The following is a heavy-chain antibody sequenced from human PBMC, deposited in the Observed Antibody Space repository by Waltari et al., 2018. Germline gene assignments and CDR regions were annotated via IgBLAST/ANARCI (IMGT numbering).Heavy chain of an antibody. J-gene: IGHJ4*02. CDR3: ARDRGRGLYLDS. CDR2: VNRSGKA. D-gene: IGHD1-26*01. CDR1: W. Sequence: WRSVVGQPPGRGLKWIGQVNRSGKANYNPSLERHANVSSDTSNNQLSMRVTSETAADTDVYYCARDRGRGLYLDSWGQGTLVTVSP. V-gene: IGHV4-4*02.